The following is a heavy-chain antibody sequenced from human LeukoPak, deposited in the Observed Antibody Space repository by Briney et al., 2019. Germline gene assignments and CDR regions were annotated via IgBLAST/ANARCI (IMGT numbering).Heavy chain of an antibody. CDR3: ARSPIQLWSSYYFDY. V-gene: IGHV4-39*07. CDR2: IYYSGST. CDR1: GGSISSSSYY. J-gene: IGHJ4*02. D-gene: IGHD5-18*01. Sequence: SETLSLTCTVSGGSISSSSYYWGWIRQPPGRGLGGMGGIYYSGSTYYNPSLKSRVTISVDTSKNQFSLKLSSVTAADTAVYYCARSPIQLWSSYYFDYWGQGTLVTVSS.